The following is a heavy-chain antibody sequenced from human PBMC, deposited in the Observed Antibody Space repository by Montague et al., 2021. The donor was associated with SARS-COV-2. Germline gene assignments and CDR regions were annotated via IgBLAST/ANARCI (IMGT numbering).Heavy chain of an antibody. D-gene: IGHD3-10*01. Sequence: SDTLSLTCAVHGGSFSTYSWNWIRQPPGKGLEWIGEIHHGGSTNYNPSLKSRVTISADTSKNQFSLKLTSVAAADTAVYYCARLGDGVVPSPILGVGPYYSYYYMDVWGKGTTGTVSS. CDR2: IHHGGST. CDR1: GGSFSTYS. J-gene: IGHJ6*03. V-gene: IGHV4-34*01. CDR3: ARLGDGVVPSPILGVGPYYSYYYMDV.